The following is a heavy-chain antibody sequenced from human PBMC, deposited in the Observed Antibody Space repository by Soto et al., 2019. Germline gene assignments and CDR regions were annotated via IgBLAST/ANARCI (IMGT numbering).Heavy chain of an antibody. CDR1: GYTFTGYY. D-gene: IGHD1-26*01. V-gene: IGHV1-2*02. CDR3: ARDLPIVGTTTWDY. Sequence: QVQLVQSGAEVKKSGASVMVSCKASGYTFTGYYIHWVRQAPGQGLEWMGWINPNNGGTNYVQKFKGRVTMTRDTSISTAYMELRRLTSDDTAVYYCARDLPIVGTTTWDYWGQGTLVTVSS. J-gene: IGHJ4*02. CDR2: INPNNGGT.